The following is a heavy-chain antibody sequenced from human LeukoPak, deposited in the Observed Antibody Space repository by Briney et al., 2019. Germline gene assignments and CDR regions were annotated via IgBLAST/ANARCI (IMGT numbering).Heavy chain of an antibody. CDR3: ARDYDVLTAYPPTQLFDP. CDR1: GYSISSGYY. D-gene: IGHD3-9*01. CDR2: IYTSGST. V-gene: IGHV4-4*07. J-gene: IGHJ5*02. Sequence: SETLSLTCTVSGYSISSGYYWSWIRQPAGKGLEWIGRIYTSGSTNYNPSLKSRVTMSVDTSKNQFSLKLNSVTTADTAVYYCARDYDVLTAYPPTQLFDPWGQGTLVTVSS.